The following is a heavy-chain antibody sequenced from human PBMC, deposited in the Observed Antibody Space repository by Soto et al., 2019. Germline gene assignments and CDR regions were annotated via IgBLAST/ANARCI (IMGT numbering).Heavy chain of an antibody. J-gene: IGHJ4*02. CDR2: VYYSGST. D-gene: IGHD3-10*01. Sequence: QLQLQESGPGLVKPSETLSLTCTVSGGSISSSSYYWGWIRQPPGKGLEWIGSVYYSGSTYYNPSLKSRVTISVDTSKNQFSLKLSSVTAADTAVYYCARNVLLWFGSHSYYFDYWGQGTLVTVSS. CDR1: GGSISSSSYY. CDR3: ARNVLLWFGSHSYYFDY. V-gene: IGHV4-39*01.